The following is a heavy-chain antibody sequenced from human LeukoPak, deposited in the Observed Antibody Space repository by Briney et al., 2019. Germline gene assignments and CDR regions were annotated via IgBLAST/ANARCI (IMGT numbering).Heavy chain of an antibody. CDR2: ISYDGSNK. J-gene: IGHJ4*02. D-gene: IGHD5-18*01. CDR1: GLTFSSYG. CDR3: AKGEWIQLWFGDY. Sequence: PGGSLRLSCAASGLTFSSYGMHWVRQAPGKGLEWVAVISYDGSNKYYADSVKGRFTISRDNSKNTLYLQMNSLRAEDTAVYYCAKGEWIQLWFGDYWGQGTLVTVSS. V-gene: IGHV3-30*18.